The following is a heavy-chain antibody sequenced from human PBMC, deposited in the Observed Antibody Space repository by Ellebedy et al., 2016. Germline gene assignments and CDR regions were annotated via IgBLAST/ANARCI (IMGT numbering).Heavy chain of an antibody. J-gene: IGHJ3*02. Sequence: ASVKVSCXASGYTFTSYYMHWVRQAPGQGLEWMGIINPSGGSTSYAQKFQGRVTMTRDTSTSTVYMELSSLRSEDTAVYYCARRGGAVDAFDIWGQGTMVTVSS. CDR3: ARRGGAVDAFDI. CDR1: GYTFTSYY. D-gene: IGHD3-10*01. V-gene: IGHV1-46*01. CDR2: INPSGGST.